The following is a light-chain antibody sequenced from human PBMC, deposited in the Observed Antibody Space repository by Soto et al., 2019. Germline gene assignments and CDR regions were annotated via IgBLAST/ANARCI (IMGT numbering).Light chain of an antibody. V-gene: IGKV1-39*01. CDR3: QQSYSSLVFT. CDR1: ESISNN. Sequence: DIQMTQSPSSLSASVGDRVTITCRASESISNNLNWYQHKPGKAPKVLIYAASSLQSGVPSRFSSSGSGTDFILTNTSLHDEAFAKLYCQQSYSSLVFTFGPGTTVAL. CDR2: AAS. J-gene: IGKJ3*01.